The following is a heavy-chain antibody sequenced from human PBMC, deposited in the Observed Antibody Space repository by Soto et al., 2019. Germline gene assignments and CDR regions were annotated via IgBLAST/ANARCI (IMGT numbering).Heavy chain of an antibody. CDR2: ISSTTNYI. CDR1: GFTFTRYS. J-gene: IGHJ4*02. V-gene: IGHV3-21*06. Sequence: EVQLVESGGGLVKPGGSLRLSCAASGFTFTRYSMNWVRQAPGKGLEWVSSISSTTNYIYYGDSMKGRFTISRDNAKNSLYPEINSLRAEDTAVYYFARESEDLTPNFGYLGQGTLVTVSS. CDR3: ARESEDLTPNFGY.